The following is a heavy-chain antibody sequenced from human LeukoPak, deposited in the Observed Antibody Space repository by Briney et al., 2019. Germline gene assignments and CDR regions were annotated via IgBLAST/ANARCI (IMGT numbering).Heavy chain of an antibody. Sequence: ASVKVSCKASGYTSTDYAMHWVRQAPGERLEWMGWINTGKGNTKYSQKFQGRVTITMDTSASTAYMELSSLRSEDTAVYYCARDHVVGLAPFDPRGQGTLVTVSS. J-gene: IGHJ5*02. D-gene: IGHD2-15*01. CDR1: GYTSTDYA. CDR2: INTGKGNT. V-gene: IGHV1-3*04. CDR3: ARDHVVGLAPFDP.